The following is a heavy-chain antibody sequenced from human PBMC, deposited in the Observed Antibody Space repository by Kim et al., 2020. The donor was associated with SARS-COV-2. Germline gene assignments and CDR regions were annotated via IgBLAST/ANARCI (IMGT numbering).Heavy chain of an antibody. D-gene: IGHD3-10*01. Sequence: SETLSLTCTVSGGSISSGGYYWSWIRQHPGKGLEWIGYIYYTGSTYYNPSLKSRLTISVDTSKNQFSLKLSSVTAADTAVYYCARDRPGYYGSGSPGAFDIWGQGTMVTVSS. V-gene: IGHV4-31*03. J-gene: IGHJ3*02. CDR3: ARDRPGYYGSGSPGAFDI. CDR1: GGSISSGGYY. CDR2: IYYTGST.